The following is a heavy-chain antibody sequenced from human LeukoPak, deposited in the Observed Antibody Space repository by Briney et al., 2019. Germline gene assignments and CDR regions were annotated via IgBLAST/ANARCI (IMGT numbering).Heavy chain of an antibody. CDR1: GFTFGKYW. CDR3: ARGDYFDRAFDV. CDR2: IKADGSEK. V-gene: IGHV3-7*01. D-gene: IGHD3-22*01. J-gene: IGHJ3*01. Sequence: GGSLRLSCVASGFTFGKYWMSWVRQAPGKGLEWVADIKADGSEKYYVDSVKGRFTISRDNAKNSLYLQMSSLRVEDTAVYYCARGDYFDRAFDVWGQGTMVTVS.